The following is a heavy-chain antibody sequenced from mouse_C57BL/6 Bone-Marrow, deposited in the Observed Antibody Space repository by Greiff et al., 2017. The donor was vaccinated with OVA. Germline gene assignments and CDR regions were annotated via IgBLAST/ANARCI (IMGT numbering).Heavy chain of an antibody. CDR3: APYYYGSRGYFDV. CDR1: GYTFTSYW. J-gene: IGHJ1*03. Sequence: VQLQQPGAELVKPGASVKLSCQASGYTFTSYWMHWVKQRPGQGLEWIGMIHPNSGSTNYNEKFKSKATLTVDKSSSTAYMQLSSLTSADSAVYYCAPYYYGSRGYFDVWGTGTTVTVSS. V-gene: IGHV1-64*01. CDR2: IHPNSGST. D-gene: IGHD1-1*01.